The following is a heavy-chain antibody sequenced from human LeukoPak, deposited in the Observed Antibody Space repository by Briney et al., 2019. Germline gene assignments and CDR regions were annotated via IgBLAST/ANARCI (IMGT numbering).Heavy chain of an antibody. CDR3: ARGKIVATMGSFDY. CDR2: ISAYNGNT. V-gene: IGHV1-18*01. D-gene: IGHD5-12*01. J-gene: IGHJ4*02. CDR1: GYTFTSYG. Sequence: ASVKVSCKASGYTFTSYGISWVRQAPGQGLEWMGWISAYNGNTYYAKKFQGRVTMTTDTSTSTAYMELRSLRSDDTAVYYCARGKIVATMGSFDYWGQGTLVTVSS.